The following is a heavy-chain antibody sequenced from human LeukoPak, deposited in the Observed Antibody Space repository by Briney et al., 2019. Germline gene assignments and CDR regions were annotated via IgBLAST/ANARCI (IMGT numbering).Heavy chain of an antibody. Sequence: SETLSLTCTVSGDSVSSSGYYWGWIRQPPGKGLEWIGEINHSGSTNYNPSLKSRVTISVDTSKNQFSLKLSSVTAADTAVYYCARWGYCSSTSCFDYWGQGTLVTVSS. CDR1: GDSVSSSGYY. CDR2: INHSGST. J-gene: IGHJ4*02. CDR3: ARWGYCSSTSCFDY. V-gene: IGHV4-39*07. D-gene: IGHD2-2*01.